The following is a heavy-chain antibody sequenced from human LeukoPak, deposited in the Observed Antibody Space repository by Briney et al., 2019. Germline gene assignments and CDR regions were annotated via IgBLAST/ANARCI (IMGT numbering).Heavy chain of an antibody. J-gene: IGHJ4*02. CDR3: ASLYSGYDSVDY. V-gene: IGHV1-46*01. Sequence: ASVKVSCKASGYTFTSYYMHWVRQAPGQGLEWMGIINPSGGSTSYAQKFQGRVTKTRDTSTSTVYMELSSLRSEDTAVYYCASLYSGYDSVDYWGQGTLVTVSS. CDR2: INPSGGST. CDR1: GYTFTSYY. D-gene: IGHD5-12*01.